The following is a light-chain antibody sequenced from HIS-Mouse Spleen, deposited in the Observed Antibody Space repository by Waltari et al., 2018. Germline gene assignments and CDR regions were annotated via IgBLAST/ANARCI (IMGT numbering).Light chain of an antibody. Sequence: QSALTQPRSVSGSPGQSVTISCPGTSSDVGGYNYFSWYQQHPGKAPKLMIYDVSKRPSGVPDRFSGSKSGNTASLTISGLRAEDEADYYCCSYAGSYTLVFGGGTKLTVL. CDR1: SSDVGGYNY. V-gene: IGLV2-11*01. J-gene: IGLJ2*01. CDR2: DVS. CDR3: CSYAGSYTLV.